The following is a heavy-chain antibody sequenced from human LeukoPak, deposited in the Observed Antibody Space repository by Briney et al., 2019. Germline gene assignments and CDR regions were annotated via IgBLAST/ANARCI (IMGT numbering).Heavy chain of an antibody. CDR2: IYSGGST. CDR1: GFTVSSNY. CDR3: ARDILDYSAQDV. D-gene: IGHD4-11*01. Sequence: PGGSLRLSCAASGFTVSSNYMSWVRQAPGKGLEWVSVIYSGGSTYYADSVKGRFTISRDNSKNTPYLQMNSLRAEDTAVYYCARDILDYSAQDVWGKGTTVTVSS. J-gene: IGHJ6*04. V-gene: IGHV3-66*02.